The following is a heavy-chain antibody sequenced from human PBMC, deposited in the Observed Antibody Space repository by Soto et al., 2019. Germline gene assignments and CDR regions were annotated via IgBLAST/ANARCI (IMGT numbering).Heavy chain of an antibody. Sequence: QVQLVESGGGVVQPGRSLRLSCAASGFTFSSYGMHWVRQAPGKGLEWVAVISYDGSNKYYADSVKGRFTISRDNSKNTLDLQMNSLRAEDTAVYYCAKDITVRGAAPYSYYYGMDVWGQGTTVTVSS. CDR1: GFTFSSYG. V-gene: IGHV3-30*18. CDR3: AKDITVRGAAPYSYYYGMDV. CDR2: ISYDGSNK. D-gene: IGHD3-10*01. J-gene: IGHJ6*02.